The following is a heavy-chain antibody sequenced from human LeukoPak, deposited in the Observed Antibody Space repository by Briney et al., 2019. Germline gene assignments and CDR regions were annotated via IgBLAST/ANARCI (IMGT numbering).Heavy chain of an antibody. Sequence: SVNVSCKASGGTFSSYAISWVRQAPGQGLEWMGGIIPVCGTANYAQKFQGRVTITADKSTSTAYMELSSLRSEDTAVYYCARGGDYYIHNNWFDPWGQGTLVTVSS. V-gene: IGHV1-69*06. CDR1: GGTFSSYA. CDR2: IIPVCGTA. J-gene: IGHJ5*02. CDR3: ARGGDYYIHNNWFDP. D-gene: IGHD1-26*01.